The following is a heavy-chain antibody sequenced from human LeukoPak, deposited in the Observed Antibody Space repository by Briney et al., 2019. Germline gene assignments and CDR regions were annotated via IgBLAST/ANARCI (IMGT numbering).Heavy chain of an antibody. V-gene: IGHV1-69*04. CDR2: IIPILGIA. CDR1: GGTFSSYA. CDR3: FSRGITMVRGADDAFDI. Sequence: SVKVSCKASGGTFSSYAISWVRQAPGQGLEWMGRIIPILGIANYAQKFQGRVAITADKSTSTAYMELSSLRSEDTAVYYCFSRGITMVRGADDAFDIWGQGTMVTVSS. D-gene: IGHD3-10*01. J-gene: IGHJ3*02.